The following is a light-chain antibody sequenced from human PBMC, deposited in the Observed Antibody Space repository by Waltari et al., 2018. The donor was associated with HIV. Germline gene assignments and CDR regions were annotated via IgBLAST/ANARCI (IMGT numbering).Light chain of an antibody. CDR1: SSDVGGYNY. V-gene: IGLV2-14*01. J-gene: IGLJ1*01. Sequence: QSALTQPASVSGSPGQSITISCTGTSSDVGGYNYVSWYQQHPGKAPKLMIYEVSKRPSSVSNHFSGSKSGNTASLTISGLQAEDDADYYCSSYTSSSTLYVFGTGTKVTVL. CDR3: SSYTSSSTLYV. CDR2: EVS.